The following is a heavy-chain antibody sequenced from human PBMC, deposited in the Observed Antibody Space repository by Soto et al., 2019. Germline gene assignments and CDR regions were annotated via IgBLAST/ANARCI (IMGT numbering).Heavy chain of an antibody. Sequence: SAPLSRTCAVSGGSISSSNKWSWVRQHPGKGLEWIGEIYHSASTNYNPSPTSRVTISVDKSKNQFSLKLCSLTAADTALYYCARYLGYSYGERSFDYWGQGTLVTVPS. J-gene: IGHJ4*02. D-gene: IGHD5-18*01. V-gene: IGHV4-4*02. CDR2: IYHSAST. CDR3: ARYLGYSYGERSFDY. CDR1: GGSISSSNK.